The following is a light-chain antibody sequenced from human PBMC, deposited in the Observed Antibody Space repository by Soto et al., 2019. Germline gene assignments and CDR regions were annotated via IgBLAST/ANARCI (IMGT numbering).Light chain of an antibody. J-gene: IGLJ1*01. CDR1: ISNIGGNS. CDR2: DDN. V-gene: IGLV1-51*01. Sequence: HSLLAQPRSVCAARGQKFTTSCSGSISNIGGNSVSWYQQLPGTGPKLLIYDDNKRPSGIPDRFSGSKSGTSATLGITGFQTGDEADYYCGSWDSSLSAYVFGTGTKVTVL. CDR3: GSWDSSLSAYV.